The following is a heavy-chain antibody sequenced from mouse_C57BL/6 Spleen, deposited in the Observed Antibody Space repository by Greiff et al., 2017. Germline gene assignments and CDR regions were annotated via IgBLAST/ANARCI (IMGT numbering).Heavy chain of an antibody. J-gene: IGHJ1*03. CDR1: GFTFSDYG. V-gene: IGHV5-17*01. CDR2: ISSGSSTI. D-gene: IGHD1-1*01. Sequence: EVHLVESGGGLVKPGGSLKLSCAASGFTFSDYGMHWVRQAPEKGLEWVAYISSGSSTIYYADTVKGRFTISRDNAKNTLFLQMTSLRSEDTAMYYCARGYGSSHWYFDVWGTGTTVTVSS. CDR3: ARGYGSSHWYFDV.